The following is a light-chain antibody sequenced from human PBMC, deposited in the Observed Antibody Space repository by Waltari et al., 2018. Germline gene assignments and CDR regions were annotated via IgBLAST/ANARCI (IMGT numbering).Light chain of an antibody. Sequence: DFQMTQSPSSLSASVGDTVTITCQASQGIGNNLNWYQEKPGKAPKLLIYRASNLQSGIPSRFSGSGSGTDFTLTISSLQPEDFATYYCQQGYTYPLTFGGGTKVEI. CDR2: RAS. CDR1: QGIGNN. V-gene: IGKV1-17*01. J-gene: IGKJ4*01. CDR3: QQGYTYPLT.